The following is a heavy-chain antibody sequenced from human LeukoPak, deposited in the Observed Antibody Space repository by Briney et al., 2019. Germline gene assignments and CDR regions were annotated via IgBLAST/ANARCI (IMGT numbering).Heavy chain of an antibody. CDR1: GGTFSSYA. D-gene: IGHD3-22*01. Sequence: ASVKVSCKASGGTFSSYAISWVRQAPGQGLEWMGGIIPIFGTANYAQKFQGRVTITADESTSTAYMELSSLRSEDTAVYYCASRRKKDYYDSRGYYLRYFQHWGQGTLVTVSS. J-gene: IGHJ1*01. CDR2: IIPIFGTA. CDR3: ASRRKKDYYDSRGYYLRYFQH. V-gene: IGHV1-69*13.